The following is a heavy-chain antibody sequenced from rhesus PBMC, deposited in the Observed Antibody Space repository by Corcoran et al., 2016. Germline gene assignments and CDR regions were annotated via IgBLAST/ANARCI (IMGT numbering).Heavy chain of an antibody. J-gene: IGHJ6*01. Sequence: QVQLQESGPGLVKPSETLSLTCAVSGASISSSGWGWIRQTPGKGREWIGEINGNSGNTHYNPSLKSRATMSKDASKKQFSLKLSSVTAADTAVYYCARGNSGQDSWGQGVVVTVSS. D-gene: IGHD6-25*01. CDR2: INGNSGNT. CDR3: ARGNSGQDS. CDR1: GASISSSG. V-gene: IGHV4-80*01.